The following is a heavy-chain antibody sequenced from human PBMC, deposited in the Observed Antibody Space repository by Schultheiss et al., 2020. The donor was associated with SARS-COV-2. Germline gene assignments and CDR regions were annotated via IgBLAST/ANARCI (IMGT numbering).Heavy chain of an antibody. J-gene: IGHJ6*02. CDR1: GGSISSHNW. D-gene: IGHD1-26*01. CDR2: IYHSGST. CDR3: ARDRYPYGMDV. Sequence: SETLSLTCAVSGGSISSHNWWSWVRQPPGKGLEWIGEIYHSGSTNYNPSLKSRVTISVDTSKNQFSLKLSSVTAADTAVYYCARDRYPYGMDVWGQGTTVTVSS. V-gene: IGHV4-4*02.